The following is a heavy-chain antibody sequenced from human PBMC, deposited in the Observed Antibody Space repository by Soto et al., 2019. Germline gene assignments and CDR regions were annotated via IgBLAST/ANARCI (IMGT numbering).Heavy chain of an antibody. CDR3: ASGSGAGGGWFDP. D-gene: IGHD6-19*01. J-gene: IGHJ5*02. CDR2: ISSSSSTI. V-gene: IGHV3-48*02. Sequence: GGSLRLSCAASGFTFSSYSMNWVRQAPGKGLEWVSYISSSSSTIYYADSVKGRFTISRDTAKNSLYLQMNSLRDEDTSVYYCASGSGAGGGWFDPWGQGTLVTVSS. CDR1: GFTFSSYS.